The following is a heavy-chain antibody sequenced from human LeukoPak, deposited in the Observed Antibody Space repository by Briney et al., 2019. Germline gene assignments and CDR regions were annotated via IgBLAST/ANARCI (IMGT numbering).Heavy chain of an antibody. CDR2: INAGNDNT. J-gene: IGHJ5*02. CDR3: ARDLGYCTGGTCYPNWFDP. CDR1: GYTFTSYA. Sequence: RASVKVSCKASGYTFTSYAMHWVRQAPGQRLEWMGWINAGNDNTKYSQKFQGRVTITRNTSASTAYMELNSLRSEDTAVYYCARDLGYCTGGTCYPNWFDPWGQGTLVTVSS. V-gene: IGHV1-3*01. D-gene: IGHD2-15*01.